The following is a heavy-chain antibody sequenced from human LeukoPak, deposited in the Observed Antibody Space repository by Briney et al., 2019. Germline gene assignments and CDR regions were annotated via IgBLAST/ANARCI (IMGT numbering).Heavy chain of an antibody. CDR3: ARVLKTRSGWYRPGGY. V-gene: IGHV1-8*01. CDR1: GYTFTSYD. Sequence: ASVKVSCKASGYTFTSYDINWVRQATGQGLEWMGWMNPNSGNTGYAQKFQGRVTMTRNTSISTAYMELSSLRSEDTAVYYCARVLKTRSGWYRPGGYWRQGTLVTVSS. D-gene: IGHD6-19*01. J-gene: IGHJ4*02. CDR2: MNPNSGNT.